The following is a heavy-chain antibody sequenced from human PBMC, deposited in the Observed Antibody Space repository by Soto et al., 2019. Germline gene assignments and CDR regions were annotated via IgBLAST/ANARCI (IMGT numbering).Heavy chain of an antibody. D-gene: IGHD3-10*01. J-gene: IGHJ6*02. CDR3: AKGPHYYGSGSQYGMDV. V-gene: IGHV3-23*01. Sequence: GGSLRLSCSASGFSFGSNSMAWVRQAPGKGLEWVSAISGSGGSTYYADSVKGRFTISRDNSKNTLYLQMNSLRAEDTAVYYCAKGPHYYGSGSQYGMDVWGQGTTVTVSS. CDR2: ISGSGGST. CDR1: GFSFGSNS.